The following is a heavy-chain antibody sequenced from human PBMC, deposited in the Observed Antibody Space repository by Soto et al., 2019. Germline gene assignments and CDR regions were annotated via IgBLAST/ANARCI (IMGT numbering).Heavy chain of an antibody. D-gene: IGHD6-13*01. J-gene: IGHJ4*02. V-gene: IGHV1-46*04. CDR1: GYIFINYY. Sequence: QVQLVQSGAEVKKPGASVKISCKTSGYIFINYYIHWVRQAPGQGLEWVALFNPMSGSTNYAQKLQGRVTVTNDTSTSTVYMELSSLISEDTAVYDCARDLAAADYWGQGTLVTVSS. CDR3: ARDLAAADY. CDR2: FNPMSGST.